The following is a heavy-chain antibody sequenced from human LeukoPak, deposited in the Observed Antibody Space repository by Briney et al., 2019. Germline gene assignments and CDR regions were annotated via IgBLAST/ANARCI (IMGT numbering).Heavy chain of an antibody. Sequence: GGSLRLSCASSGFTFDDYAKHWVRQAPGKGLEWVSGISWNSGSIGYADSVKGRFTISRDNAKNSLYLQMNSLRAEDMALYYCAKDTEVTIFGGRRAFAIWGQGTMVTVSS. D-gene: IGHD3-3*01. CDR1: GFTFDDYA. CDR3: AKDTEVTIFGGRRAFAI. CDR2: ISWNSGSI. V-gene: IGHV3-9*03. J-gene: IGHJ3*02.